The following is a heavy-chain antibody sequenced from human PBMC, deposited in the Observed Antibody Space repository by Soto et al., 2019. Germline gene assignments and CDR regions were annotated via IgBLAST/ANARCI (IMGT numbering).Heavy chain of an antibody. J-gene: IGHJ6*02. V-gene: IGHV1-8*01. CDR3: ASSSDMVRGPVPPYGMDV. D-gene: IGHD3-10*01. CDR2: MNPNSGNT. Sequence: GASVKVSCKASGYTFTSYDINWVRQATGQGLEWMGWMNPNSGNTGYAQKFQGRVTMTRNTSISTAYMELSSLRSEDTAVYYCASSSDMVRGPVPPYGMDVWGQGTTVTVSS. CDR1: GYTFTSYD.